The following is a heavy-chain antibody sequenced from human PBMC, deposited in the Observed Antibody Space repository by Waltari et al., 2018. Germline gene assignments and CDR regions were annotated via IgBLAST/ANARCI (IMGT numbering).Heavy chain of an antibody. CDR3: AKGHSGSYGLDY. D-gene: IGHD1-26*01. CDR2: ISWNSGSI. Sequence: EVKLVESGGGLVQPGRSLRLSCAASGLPFVAYAMHWVRQAPGKGLEWVSGISWNSGSIGYADSVKGRFTISRDNAKNSLYLQMNSLRTEDTALYYCAKGHSGSYGLDYWGQGTLVTVSS. J-gene: IGHJ4*02. CDR1: GLPFVAYA. V-gene: IGHV3-9*01.